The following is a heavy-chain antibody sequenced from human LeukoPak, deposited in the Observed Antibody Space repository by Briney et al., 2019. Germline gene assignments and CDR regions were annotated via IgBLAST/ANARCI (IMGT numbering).Heavy chain of an antibody. CDR1: GYTFTSYA. CDR3: ARLGVAGDPSSAEYFQH. Sequence: ASVKVSCKASGYTFTSYAISWVRQAPGQGLDWMGWISLYNPKTNYAQKFQGRVTMTTDTSTSTAYMKLRSLRSDDTAVYYCARLGVAGDPSSAEYFQHWGQGTLLTVSS. V-gene: IGHV1-18*01. D-gene: IGHD6-19*01. J-gene: IGHJ1*01. CDR2: ISLYNPKT.